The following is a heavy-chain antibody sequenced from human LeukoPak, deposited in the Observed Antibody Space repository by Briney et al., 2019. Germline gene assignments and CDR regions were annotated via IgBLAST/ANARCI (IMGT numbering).Heavy chain of an antibody. J-gene: IGHJ5*02. D-gene: IGHD3-3*01. CDR2: ISAYNGNT. Sequence: ASVKVSCKPSGYSFTNYYIHWVRQAPGQGLEWMGWISAYNGNTNYAQKLQGRVTMTTDTSTSTAYMELRSLRSDDTAVYYCARDRAFFRVPRWFDPWGQGTLVTVSS. CDR1: GYSFTNYY. V-gene: IGHV1-18*04. CDR3: ARDRAFFRVPRWFDP.